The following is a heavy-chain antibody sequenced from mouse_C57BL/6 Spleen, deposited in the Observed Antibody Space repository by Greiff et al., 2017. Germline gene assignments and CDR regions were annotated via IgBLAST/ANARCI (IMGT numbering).Heavy chain of an antibody. D-gene: IGHD2-5*01. V-gene: IGHV1-22*01. J-gene: IGHJ3*01. CDR3: ARLTYYSNYCAY. CDR2: INPNNGGT. Sequence: EVQLQQSGPELVKPGASVKMSCKASGYTFTDYNMHWVKQSHGKSLEWIGYINPNNGGTSYNQKFKGKATLPVNKSSSTAYMELRSLTSEDSAVYYCARLTYYSNYCAYWGQGTLVTVSA. CDR1: GYTFTDYN.